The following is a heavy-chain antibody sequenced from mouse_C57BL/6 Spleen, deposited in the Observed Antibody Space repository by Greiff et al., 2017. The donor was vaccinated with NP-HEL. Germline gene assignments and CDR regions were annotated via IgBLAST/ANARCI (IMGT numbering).Heavy chain of an antibody. CDR1: GYTFTSYW. D-gene: IGHD2-4*01. J-gene: IGHJ3*01. V-gene: IGHV1-69*01. CDR3: ARSYYDSPWFAY. Sequence: LQQPGAELVMPGASVKLSCKASGYTFTSYWMHWVKQRPGQGLEWIGEIDPSDSYTNYNQKFKGKSTLTVDKSSSTAYMQLSSLTSEDSAVYYCARSYYDSPWFAYWGQGTLVTVSA. CDR2: IDPSDSYT.